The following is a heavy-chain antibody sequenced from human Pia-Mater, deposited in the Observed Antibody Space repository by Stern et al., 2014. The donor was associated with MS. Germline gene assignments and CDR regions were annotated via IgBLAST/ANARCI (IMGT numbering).Heavy chain of an antibody. CDR3: APSSAI. J-gene: IGHJ3*02. CDR2: IRNKGKNYAT. Sequence: EVQLVESGGGLVQPVGSLKVSCAASGFTFSASVIHWVRQAPGKGLEWVGRIRNKGKNYATAYAVSVKGRFTISRDDSKNTAYLHMSSLKVEDTAVYYCAPSSAIWGRGTMVTVSS. V-gene: IGHV3-73*01. CDR1: GFTFSASV.